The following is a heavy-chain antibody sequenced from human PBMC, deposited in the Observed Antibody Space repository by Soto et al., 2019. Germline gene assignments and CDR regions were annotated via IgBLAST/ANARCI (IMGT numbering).Heavy chain of an antibody. CDR3: ARDYYKYYDSSGYYRSPAY. D-gene: IGHD3-22*01. Sequence: HLGGSLRLSCAASGFTFSSYVMHWVRQAPGKGLEWVAVISYDGSNKYYADSVKGRFTISRDNSKNTLYLQMNSLRAEDTAVYYCARDYYKYYDSSGYYRSPAYWGQGTLVTV. CDR1: GFTFSSYV. J-gene: IGHJ4*02. CDR2: ISYDGSNK. V-gene: IGHV3-30*03.